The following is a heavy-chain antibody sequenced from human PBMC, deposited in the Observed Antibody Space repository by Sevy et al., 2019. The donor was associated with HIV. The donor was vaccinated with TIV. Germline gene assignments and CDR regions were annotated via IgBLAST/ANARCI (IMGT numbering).Heavy chain of an antibody. V-gene: IGHV3-23*01. CDR3: AKPLFREPGMDV. J-gene: IGHJ6*02. CDR1: GFTFSSYA. D-gene: IGHD2-21*01. Sequence: GGSLRLSCAASGFTFSSYAMSWVRQAPGKGLEWVSAISGSGGSTYYADSVKGRFTISRDNSKNTLYLQMNSLRAEDTAVYYGAKPLFREPGMDVWGQGTTVTVSS. CDR2: ISGSGGST.